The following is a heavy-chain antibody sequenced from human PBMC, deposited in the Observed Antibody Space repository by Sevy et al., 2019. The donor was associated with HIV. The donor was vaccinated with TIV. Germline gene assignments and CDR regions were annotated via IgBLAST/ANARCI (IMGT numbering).Heavy chain of an antibody. CDR2: ISYDGRNNK. V-gene: IGHV3-30*04. D-gene: IGHD3-16*01. J-gene: IGHJ4*02. Sequence: GGSLRLSCAASGFTFSDYRFHWVRQAPGKGLEWVAVISYDGRNNKYNADSVKGRFTISRDNSKNTVYLQMNSLRAEDTAIYYGARDRGEILSSAFDYWGQGTLVTVSS. CDR1: GFTFSDYR. CDR3: ARDRGEILSSAFDY.